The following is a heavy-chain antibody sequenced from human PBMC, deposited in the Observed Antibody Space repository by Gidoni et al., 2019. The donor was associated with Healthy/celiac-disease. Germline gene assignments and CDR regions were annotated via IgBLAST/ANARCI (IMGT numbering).Heavy chain of an antibody. CDR1: GSTFDDYG. D-gene: IGHD1-1*01. CDR3: ARGRGTGHFDY. J-gene: IGHJ4*02. V-gene: IGHV3-20*01. CDR2: INWNGGSR. Sequence: EVSLVDSGGGLVLPGWSPRLSCAPPGSTFDDYGMICVRQAPGKGLEWVSGINWNGGSRGYADSVKGRFTISRDNAKNSLYLQMNGLRAEDTALYHCARGRGTGHFDYWGQGTLVTVSS.